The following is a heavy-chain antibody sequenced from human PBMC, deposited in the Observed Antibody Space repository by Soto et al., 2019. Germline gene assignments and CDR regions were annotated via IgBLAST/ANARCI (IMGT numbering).Heavy chain of an antibody. Sequence: QLQLQESGPGLVKPSETLSLTCSVSGDSFTRTPYFWGWIRQPPGEGLEWIASNYYSGMTYYNPSFWRPASISIDTSTSEVSLMLNSLTAADTAGYYSAADPETFDTAGYYVTWFDPWGQGTLVTVSS. CDR2: NYYSGMT. CDR1: GDSFTRTPYF. J-gene: IGHJ5*02. D-gene: IGHD3-10*02. CDR3: AADPETFDTAGYYVTWFDP. V-gene: IGHV4-39*01.